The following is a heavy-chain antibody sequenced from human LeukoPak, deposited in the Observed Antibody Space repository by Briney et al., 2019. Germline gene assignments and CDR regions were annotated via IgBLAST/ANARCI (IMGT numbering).Heavy chain of an antibody. V-gene: IGHV3-30*02. D-gene: IGHD6-25*01. J-gene: IGHJ2*01. Sequence: GGSLRLSCAASGFTFSSYGMSWVRQAPGKGLEWVAHIRQDGNNKIYADSLKGRFTISRDNSEKTVFLQMNSLRPEDTAVYYCARDAAMTYRGYFDIWGRGTLVTVSS. CDR2: IRQDGNNK. CDR3: ARDAAMTYRGYFDI. CDR1: GFTFSSYG.